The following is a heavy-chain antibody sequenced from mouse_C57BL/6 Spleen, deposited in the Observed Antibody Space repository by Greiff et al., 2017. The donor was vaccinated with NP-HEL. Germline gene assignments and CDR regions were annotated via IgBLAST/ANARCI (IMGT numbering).Heavy chain of an antibody. CDR3: ASGDEYERGGFAY. J-gene: IGHJ3*01. Sequence: VQLQQPGAELVKPGASVKLSCKASGYTFTSYWMHWVKQRPGRGLEWIGRIDPNRGGTKYNEKFKSKATLTVDKPSSTAYMQLSSLTSEDSAVYYCASGDEYERGGFAYWGQGTLVTVSA. CDR2: IDPNRGGT. CDR1: GYTFTSYW. D-gene: IGHD2-4*01. V-gene: IGHV1-72*01.